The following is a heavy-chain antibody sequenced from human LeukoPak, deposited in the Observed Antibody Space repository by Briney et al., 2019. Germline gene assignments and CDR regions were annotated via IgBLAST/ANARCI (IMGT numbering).Heavy chain of an antibody. CDR2: INHSGST. D-gene: IGHD2-15*01. CDR3: ASEGYCSGGSCYQDYYYYGMDV. CDR1: GGSISSYY. V-gene: IGHV4-34*01. Sequence: SETLSLTCTVSGGSISSYYWSWIRQPPGKGLEWIGEINHSGSTNYNPSLKSRVTISVDTSKNQFSLKLSSVTAADTAVYYCASEGYCSGGSCYQDYYYYGMDVWGQGTTVTVSS. J-gene: IGHJ6*02.